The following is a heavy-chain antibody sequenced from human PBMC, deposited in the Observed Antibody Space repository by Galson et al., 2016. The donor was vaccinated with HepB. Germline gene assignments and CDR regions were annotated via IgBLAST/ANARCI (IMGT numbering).Heavy chain of an antibody. J-gene: IGHJ5*02. CDR2: IHRDGHT. D-gene: IGHD2-15*01. CDR1: GFNVSDNY. V-gene: IGHV3-53*01. Sequence: SLRLSCAASGFNVSDNYMTWLRQAPGQGLEWVSVIHRDGHTYPAASVRGRFSISRDNLKNTVYLQMNRLRAEDTAVYYCARGLHCTGGRCYFGPWFDAWGQGSLVTVSS. CDR3: ARGLHCTGGRCYFGPWFDA.